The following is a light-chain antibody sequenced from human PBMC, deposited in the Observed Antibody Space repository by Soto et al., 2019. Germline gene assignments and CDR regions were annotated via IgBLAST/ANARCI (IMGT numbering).Light chain of an antibody. V-gene: IGKV3-20*01. Sequence: EIVLTQSPGTLSLCPGDRATLSCRASQSVRSDYLGWYQQKPGQAPRLIIFGTSSRATGIPDRFSGSGSGTDLTLTINRLEPEDFAVYYCHQYRTFGQGTKVDIK. CDR3: HQYRT. CDR2: GTS. J-gene: IGKJ1*01. CDR1: QSVRSDY.